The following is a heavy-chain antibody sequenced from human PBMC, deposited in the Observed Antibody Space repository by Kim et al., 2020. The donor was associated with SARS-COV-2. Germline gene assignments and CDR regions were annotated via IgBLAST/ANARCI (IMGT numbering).Heavy chain of an antibody. CDR1: GFTFSHYC. CDR2: ISDSVGTI. Sequence: GGSLRLSCAASGFTFSHYCMAWIRQTPGKGLEWVSYISDSVGTIYYADSVKGRFTSSRDNAKNLLYLQMNSLRDEDTAVYYCXRDLQGLRFSAASDIWGQGTXXXVSS. J-gene: IGHJ3*02. V-gene: IGHV3-11*01. CDR3: XRDLQGLRFSAASDI.